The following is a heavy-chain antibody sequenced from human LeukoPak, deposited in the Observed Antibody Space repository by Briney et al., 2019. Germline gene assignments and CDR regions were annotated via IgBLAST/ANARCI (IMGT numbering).Heavy chain of an antibody. CDR1: GASISGYY. V-gene: IGHV4-59*08. J-gene: IGHJ5*02. CDR2: IYYTGST. CDR3: ARLPPNWFDP. Sequence: PSETLSLTCNVSGASISGYYWSWIRQPPGKGLEWIGFIYYTGSTNYNPSLKSRVTISVDTSKNQFSLKLTSVTAADTAVYYCARLPPNWFDPWGQGTLVTVSS.